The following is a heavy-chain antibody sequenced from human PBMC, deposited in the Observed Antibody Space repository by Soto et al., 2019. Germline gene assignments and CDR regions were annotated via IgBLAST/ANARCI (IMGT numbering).Heavy chain of an antibody. CDR1: GYAFTTYG. J-gene: IGHJ4*02. CDR2: ISAHNGNT. V-gene: IGHV1-18*01. CDR3: ARGRYGDY. Sequence: QVHLVQSGAEVKKPGASVKVSCKGSGYAFTTYGITWVRQAPGQGLEWMGWISAHNGNTNYAQKLQGRVTVTRDTSTSTAYMELRSLRSDDTAVYYVARGRYGDYWGQGALVTVSS. D-gene: IGHD1-1*01.